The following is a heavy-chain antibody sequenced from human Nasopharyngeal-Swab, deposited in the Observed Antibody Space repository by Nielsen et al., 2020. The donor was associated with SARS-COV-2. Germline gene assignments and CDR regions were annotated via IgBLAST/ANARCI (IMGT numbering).Heavy chain of an antibody. CDR3: ASPAGPFGRAATINYYGMDV. CDR2: IIPILGIA. CDR1: GGTFSSYA. D-gene: IGHD5-12*01. J-gene: IGHJ6*02. Sequence: SVQVSCKASGGTFSSYAISWVRQAPGQGLEWMGGIIPILGIANYAQKFQGRVTITADKSTSTAYMELSSLRSEDTAVYYCASPAGPFGRAATINYYGMDVWGQGTTVTVSS. V-gene: IGHV1-69*10.